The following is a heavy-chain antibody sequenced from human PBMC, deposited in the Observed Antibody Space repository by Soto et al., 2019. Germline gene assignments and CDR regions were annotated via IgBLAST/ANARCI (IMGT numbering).Heavy chain of an antibody. CDR1: GFTFSNYA. J-gene: IGHJ6*02. CDR3: AKGRAYYYSYYGMDV. Sequence: VGSVRLSCAASGFTFSNYAMTWVRQAPGKGLEWVSAISDSGGNTYYADSVKGRFTISRDNSKNTLYLQMNGLRAEDTAVYYCAKGRAYYYSYYGMDVWGQGTTVTVSS. V-gene: IGHV3-23*01. CDR2: ISDSGGNT.